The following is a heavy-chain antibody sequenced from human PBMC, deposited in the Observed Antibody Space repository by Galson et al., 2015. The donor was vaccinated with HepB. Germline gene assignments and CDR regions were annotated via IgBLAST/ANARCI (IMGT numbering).Heavy chain of an antibody. J-gene: IGHJ6*02. CDR2: FMPVFAIV. V-gene: IGHV1-69*10. D-gene: IGHD5-24*01. Sequence: SVKVSCKASGGSFRSFAISWVRQAPGQGLEWMGGFMPVFAIVTSAQKFQDSVTITADTSTRTTTAYMELSSLTSDDTAVYYCARGMGDGNNLVRYYYYGLDVWGQGTTVTVSS. CDR1: GGSFRSFA. CDR3: ARGMGDGNNLVRYYYYGLDV.